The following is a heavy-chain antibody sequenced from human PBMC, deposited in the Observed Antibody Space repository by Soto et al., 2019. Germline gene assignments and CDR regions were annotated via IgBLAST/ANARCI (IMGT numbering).Heavy chain of an antibody. CDR1: GFTFSSYS. J-gene: IGHJ4*02. CDR2: ISSSSSYI. CDR3: ARASGLEWELLLSRLDY. D-gene: IGHD1-26*01. V-gene: IGHV3-21*01. Sequence: GGSLRLSCAASGFTFSSYSMNWVRQAPGKGLEWVSSISSSSSYIYYADSVKGRFTISRDNAKNSLYLQMNSLRAEDTAVYYCARASGLEWELLLSRLDYWGQGTLVTVSS.